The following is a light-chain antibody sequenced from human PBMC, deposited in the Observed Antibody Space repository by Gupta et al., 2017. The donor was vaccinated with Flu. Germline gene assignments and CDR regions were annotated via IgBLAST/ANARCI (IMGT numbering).Light chain of an antibody. CDR1: QGISSY. V-gene: IGKV1-9*01. J-gene: IGKJ3*01. Sequence: GDRVTITCRASQGISSYLAWYQQKPGKAPKLLIYAASTLQSGVPSRFSGSGSGTEFTLTISSLQPEDFATYYCQQLNSYPLFTFGPGTKVDIK. CDR3: QQLNSYPLFT. CDR2: AAS.